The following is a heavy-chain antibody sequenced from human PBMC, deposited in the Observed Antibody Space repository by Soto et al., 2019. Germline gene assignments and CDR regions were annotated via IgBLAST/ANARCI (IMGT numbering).Heavy chain of an antibody. Sequence: DSEKVYRKVSGYTLTELSMHWVRQAPGKEQKVLCRFHPQDGVTIYAHKFHGRVTMSDDTSTDTAYMELSSLRSEDTAVYSSATAAFYFFSCPPYYYYFIYFCGKGTSVTVSS. CDR1: GYTLTELS. V-gene: IGHV1-24*01. J-gene: IGHJ6*03. CDR2: FHPQDGVT. CDR3: ATAAFYFFSCPPYYYYFIYF. D-gene: IGHD3-3*01.